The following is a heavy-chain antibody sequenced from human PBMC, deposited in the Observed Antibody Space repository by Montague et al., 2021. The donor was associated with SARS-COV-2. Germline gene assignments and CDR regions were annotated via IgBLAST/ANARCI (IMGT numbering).Heavy chain of an antibody. CDR1: GFSLSTRGVG. V-gene: IGHV2-5*02. CDR2: XXWXXXK. CDR3: AHSYGDYLFDY. D-gene: IGHD4-17*01. Sequence: PALVKPTQTLTLTCTFSGFSLSTRGVGVGWIRPPPGKALEWLAXXXWXXXKPXSPSLKSRLTITKDTSKNPVVLTMTNMDPVDTATYYCAHSYGDYLFDYWGQGTLVTVSS. J-gene: IGHJ4*02.